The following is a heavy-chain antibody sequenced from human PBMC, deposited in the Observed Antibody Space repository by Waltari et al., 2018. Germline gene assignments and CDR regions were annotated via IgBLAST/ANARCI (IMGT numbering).Heavy chain of an antibody. CDR1: GFTVSSHY. CDR3: ARAKYRWQLLDY. J-gene: IGHJ4*02. CDR2: IYSGGST. V-gene: IGHV3-53*01. D-gene: IGHD2-15*01. Sequence: EVQLVESGGGLIQPGGSLRLSCAASGFTVSSHYMSWVRQAPGKGLEWVSVIYSGGSTYYADSVKGRFTISRDNSKNTLYLQMNSLRAEDTAVYYCARAKYRWQLLDYWGQGTLVTVSS.